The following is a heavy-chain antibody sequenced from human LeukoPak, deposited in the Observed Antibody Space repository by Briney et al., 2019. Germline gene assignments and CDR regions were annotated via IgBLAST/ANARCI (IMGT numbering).Heavy chain of an antibody. J-gene: IGHJ4*02. Sequence: PGGSLRLSCAASGFTFSGYAMSWVRQSPGKGLDWVSTISGGGGSTYYAYYTDSVRGRFTISRDNSKNTLYLQMNSLRAEDTAVYYCARALSYGSGGLRAREWGWNDYWGQGTLVTVSS. D-gene: IGHD3-10*01. CDR2: ISGGGGST. CDR1: GFTFSGYA. V-gene: IGHV3-23*01. CDR3: ARALSYGSGGLRAREWGWNDY.